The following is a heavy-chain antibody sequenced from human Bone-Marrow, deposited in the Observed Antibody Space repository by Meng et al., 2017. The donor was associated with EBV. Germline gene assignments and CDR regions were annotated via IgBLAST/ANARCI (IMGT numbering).Heavy chain of an antibody. CDR2: IDSGGST. D-gene: IGHD4-17*01. J-gene: IGHJ4*02. CDR1: GFTVSNNF. V-gene: IGHV3-53*01. Sequence: EVVLVESVAGLVQPGGALRLSCESSGFTVSNNFMSWVRQAPGKGLGWVSLIDSGGSTYYTDSVKGRFTISRDNSKNTLYLQMNSLRVEDTAVYYCARASNYGDPPSYWGQGTLVTVSS. CDR3: ARASNYGDPPSY.